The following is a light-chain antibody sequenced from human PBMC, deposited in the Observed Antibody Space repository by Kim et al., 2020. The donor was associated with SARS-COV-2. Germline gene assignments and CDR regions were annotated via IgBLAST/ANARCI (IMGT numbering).Light chain of an antibody. CDR1: QDIGTW. V-gene: IGKV1-5*03. J-gene: IGKJ2*01. CDR2: RAS. Sequence: DIQMTQSPSTLSASVGDRVTITCRASQDIGTWLAWYQQKPGKAPNLLIYRASNLDSGVPSRFSGSGSGTGFTLSISSLQPDDFATYYCQHYSRFPYTFGQGTKLEIK. CDR3: QHYSRFPYT.